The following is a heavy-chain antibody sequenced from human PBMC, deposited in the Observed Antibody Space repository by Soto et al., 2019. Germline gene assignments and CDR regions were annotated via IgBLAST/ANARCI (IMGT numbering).Heavy chain of an antibody. CDR1: GYTFTGYY. CDR2: INPNSGGT. CDR3: ARGYGSGRTDLTTCYYGMNX. V-gene: IGHV1-2*04. Sequence: VSVKVSCKASGYTFTGYYMHWVRQAPGQGLEWMGWINPNSGGTNYAQKFQGCVNMNRDTSISPAYMELSRLRSDDTAVYYCARGYGSGRTDLTTCYYGMNXWGQVTTVTV. J-gene: IGHJ6*02. D-gene: IGHD3-10*01.